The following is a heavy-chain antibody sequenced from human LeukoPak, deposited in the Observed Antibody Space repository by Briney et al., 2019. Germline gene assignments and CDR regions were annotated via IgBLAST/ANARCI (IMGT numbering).Heavy chain of an antibody. J-gene: IGHJ4*02. D-gene: IGHD5-12*01. CDR2: IYSGGST. V-gene: IGHV3-53*01. CDR1: GFTVSSNY. CDR3: ARHHANPYSGYDWIDY. Sequence: PGGSLRLSCAASGFTVSSNYMSWVRQAPGKGLEWVSVIYSGGSTYYADSVKGRFTISRDNSKNTLYLQMNSLRAEDTAVYYCARHHANPYSGYDWIDYWGQGTLVTVSS.